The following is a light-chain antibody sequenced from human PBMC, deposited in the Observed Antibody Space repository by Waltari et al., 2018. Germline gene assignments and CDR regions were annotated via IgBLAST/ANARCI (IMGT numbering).Light chain of an antibody. CDR2: DAS. J-gene: IGKJ5*01. Sequence: EIVLTQSPSTLYLSPGERATISCRASESVMKYLAWYQQKPGQAPRLLIYDASNRATGIPARFSGSGSGTDFTLTISSLEPEDFAIYYCQQRSHWPPITFGQGTRLEMK. CDR1: ESVMKY. V-gene: IGKV3-11*01. CDR3: QQRSHWPPIT.